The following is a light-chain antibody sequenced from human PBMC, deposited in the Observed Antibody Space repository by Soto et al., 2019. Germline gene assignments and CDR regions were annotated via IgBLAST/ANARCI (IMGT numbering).Light chain of an antibody. CDR1: QSVASNY. J-gene: IGKJ5*01. Sequence: EIVLTQSPGTLSLSPGERATLSCRASQSVASNYLGWYQQKPGQAPRVLIFDASIRATGIPDRFSASGSGTDFTLTISRLEPEDFAVYYCKQYGSSPITFGQGTRLEI. V-gene: IGKV3-20*01. CDR2: DAS. CDR3: KQYGSSPIT.